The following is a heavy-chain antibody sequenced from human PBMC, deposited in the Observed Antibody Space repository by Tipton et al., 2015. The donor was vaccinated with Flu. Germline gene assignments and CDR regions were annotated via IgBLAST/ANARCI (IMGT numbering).Heavy chain of an antibody. CDR2: IRNDGTNK. CDR1: GFTFSDSY. D-gene: IGHD2-21*01. Sequence: QLVQSGGGLVKPGGSLRLSCAASGFTFSDSYMSWIRQAPGKGLEWVAFIRNDGTNKDYADSVKGRFTISRDNSKNTLYLQMNSLRAEDTAVYYCAKALVIIVTVGYYGVDVWGQGTTVTVSS. J-gene: IGHJ6*02. V-gene: IGHV3-30*02. CDR3: AKALVIIVTVGYYGVDV.